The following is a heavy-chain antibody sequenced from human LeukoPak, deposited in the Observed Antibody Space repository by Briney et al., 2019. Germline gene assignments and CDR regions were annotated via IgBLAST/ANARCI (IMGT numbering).Heavy chain of an antibody. CDR1: GYTFTNYG. V-gene: IGHV1-18*04. Sequence: ASIKVSPKASGYTFTNYGFSWVRQAPGQGLEWMGWISTYSGNTNYAQQLQGRVTMTSDTSTSTVYMELRSLRSDDTAVYYCARGYCRSTSCHEPPLYGMDVWGQGTTVTVS. J-gene: IGHJ6*02. CDR2: ISTYSGNT. D-gene: IGHD2-2*01. CDR3: ARGYCRSTSCHEPPLYGMDV.